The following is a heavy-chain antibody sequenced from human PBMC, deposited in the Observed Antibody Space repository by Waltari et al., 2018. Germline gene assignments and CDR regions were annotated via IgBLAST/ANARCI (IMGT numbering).Heavy chain of an antibody. J-gene: IGHJ3*01. CDR3: ATYIGASVGTAAFDV. V-gene: IGHV4-39*02. Sequence: QLQLQESGPGLVKPSETLSLTCSVSGGSITNTKHYWGWIRQPPGQGLEWIGTMSYLGATYSSPSLKSRVTISRDTSTNHLSLKLGSVTAADTAMYYCATYIGASVGTAAFDVWGQGTMVTVSS. D-gene: IGHD5-12*01. CDR2: MSYLGAT. CDR1: GGSITNTKHY.